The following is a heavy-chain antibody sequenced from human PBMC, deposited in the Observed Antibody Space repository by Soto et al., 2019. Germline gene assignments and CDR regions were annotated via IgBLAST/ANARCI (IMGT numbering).Heavy chain of an antibody. D-gene: IGHD6-19*01. CDR2: IYYSGST. CDR1: GGSISSYY. CDR3: ARLTGYSSGWYGGVYFDY. Sequence: SETLSLTCTVSGGSISSYYWSWIRQPPGKGLEWIGYIYYSGSTNYNPSLKSRVTISVDTSKNQFSLKLSSVTAADTAVYYCARLTGYSSGWYGGVYFDYWGQGTLVTVSS. V-gene: IGHV4-59*01. J-gene: IGHJ4*02.